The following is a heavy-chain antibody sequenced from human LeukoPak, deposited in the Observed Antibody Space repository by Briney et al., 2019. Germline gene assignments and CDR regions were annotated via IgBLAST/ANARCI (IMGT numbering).Heavy chain of an antibody. J-gene: IGHJ5*02. CDR3: TTTDIVVVPAAIGVNWFDP. CDR1: GFTFDTYS. V-gene: IGHV3-15*01. D-gene: IGHD2-2*01. Sequence: PGGSLRLSCVASGFTFDTYSMNWIRQAPGKGLEWVGRIKSKTDGGTTDYAAPVKGRFTISRDDSKNTLYLQMNSLKTEDTAVYYCTTTDIVVVPAAIGVNWFDPWGQGTLVTVSS. CDR2: IKSKTDGGTT.